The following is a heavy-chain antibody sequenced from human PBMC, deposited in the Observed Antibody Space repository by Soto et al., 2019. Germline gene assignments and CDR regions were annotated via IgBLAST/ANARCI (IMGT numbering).Heavy chain of an antibody. J-gene: IGHJ4*02. CDR1: GYTFSSYA. CDR3: ARDTGDGTFDF. Sequence: QVHLVQSGAEVRKPGASVKVSCKASGYTFSSYAMHWVRQAPGQRLEWMGWINAGYGNTKSSQKFQDRVTISLDTSASTAYMELTSLRSEDTAVYSCARDTGDGTFDFWGQGTLVTVSS. D-gene: IGHD7-27*01. V-gene: IGHV1-3*01. CDR2: INAGYGNT.